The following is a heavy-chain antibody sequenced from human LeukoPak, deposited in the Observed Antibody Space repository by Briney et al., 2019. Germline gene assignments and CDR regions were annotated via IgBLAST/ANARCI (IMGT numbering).Heavy chain of an antibody. CDR2: SYDIGST. CDR1: GGSISSSSYY. Sequence: SETLSLTCTVSGGSISSSSYYWGWIRQPPGKGLEGFGSSYDIGSTYYNPALKSRVTISVDTSKNQFSLKLSSVTAADTAVSYCAREGFVAWSHIDYWGHGTLVTVSS. J-gene: IGHJ4*01. CDR3: AREGFVAWSHIDY. D-gene: IGHD3-3*01. V-gene: IGHV4-39*01.